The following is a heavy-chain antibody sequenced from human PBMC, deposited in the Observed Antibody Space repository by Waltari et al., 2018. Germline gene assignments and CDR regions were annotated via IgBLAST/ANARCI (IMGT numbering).Heavy chain of an antibody. CDR2: INHSGST. D-gene: IGHD2-15*01. V-gene: IGHV4-34*01. J-gene: IGHJ6*02. CDR3: ARYCSGGSCKGMDV. CDR1: GGSFSGYY. Sequence: QVQLQQWGAGLLKPSETLSLTCAVYGGSFSGYYWSWIRQPPGKGLEWIGEINHSGSTNYNPSLKSRVTISVDTSKNQFSLKLSSVTAADTAVYYCARYCSGGSCKGMDVWGQGTTVTVSS.